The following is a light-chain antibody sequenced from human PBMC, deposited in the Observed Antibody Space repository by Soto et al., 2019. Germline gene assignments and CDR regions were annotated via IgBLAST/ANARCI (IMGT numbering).Light chain of an antibody. CDR2: DAS. CDR1: QSVSNY. Sequence: EIVLTQSPATLSLSPGERATLFCRTSQSVSNYLAWYQQKPGQAPRLLIYDASNRATGIPARFTGSGSGTDFTLTISSLEPEDFAVYYCQQRSNWPWTFGQRTKVEIK. V-gene: IGKV3-11*01. CDR3: QQRSNWPWT. J-gene: IGKJ1*01.